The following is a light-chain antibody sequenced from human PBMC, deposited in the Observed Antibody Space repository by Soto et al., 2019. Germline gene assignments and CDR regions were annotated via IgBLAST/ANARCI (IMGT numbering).Light chain of an antibody. CDR2: EVS. V-gene: IGLV2-14*01. J-gene: IGLJ2*01. Sequence: QSVLTQPASVSGSPGQSITISCTGTSSDVGGYNYVSWYQHHPGKAPKLMIYEVSNRPSGVSNRFSGSKSGNTASLTISGLQAEDEADYYCCSYTSGSSPVVFGGGTKLTVL. CDR3: CSYTSGSSPVV. CDR1: SSDVGGYNY.